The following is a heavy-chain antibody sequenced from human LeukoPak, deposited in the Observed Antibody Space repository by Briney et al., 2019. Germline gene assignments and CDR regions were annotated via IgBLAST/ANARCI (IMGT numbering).Heavy chain of an antibody. V-gene: IGHV3-74*01. CDR3: SYYYGMDV. CDR1: GFTFSRYW. J-gene: IGHJ6*02. CDR2: INSDESST. Sequence: GGSLRLSCGASGFTFSRYWMHWVRQAPGKGLVWVSRINSDESSTSYADSVKGRFTISRDNAKNTLYLQMNSLRAEDTAVYYCSYYYGMDVWGQGSTVTVSS.